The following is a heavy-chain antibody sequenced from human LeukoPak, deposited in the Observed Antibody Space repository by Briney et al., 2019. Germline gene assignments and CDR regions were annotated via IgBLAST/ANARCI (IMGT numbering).Heavy chain of an antibody. D-gene: IGHD2-21*02. CDR3: AREVCGGDCYSDY. J-gene: IGHJ4*02. CDR1: GFTFSGYA. CDR2: ISSNGRST. Sequence: GGSLRLSCAASGFTFSGYAMYWVRQAPGRGLEYVSLISSNGRSTYYANSVKGRFTVSRDNSKNTLYLQMGSLRAEDMAVYYCAREVCGGDCYSDYWGQGTLVTVSS. V-gene: IGHV3-64*01.